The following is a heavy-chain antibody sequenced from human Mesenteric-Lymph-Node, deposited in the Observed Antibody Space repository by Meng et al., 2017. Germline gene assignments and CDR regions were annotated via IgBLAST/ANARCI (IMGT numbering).Heavy chain of an antibody. CDR3: ARDQWAITMIVVPTDAFDI. J-gene: IGHJ3*02. D-gene: IGHD3-22*01. Sequence: ASVKVSCKASGYTFTSYAMHWVRQAPGQRLEWMGWINAGNGNTKYSQKFQGRVTMTRDTSISTAYMELSRLRSDDTAVYYCARDQWAITMIVVPTDAFDIWGQGTMVTVSS. CDR1: GYTFTSYA. V-gene: IGHV1-3*01. CDR2: INAGNGNT.